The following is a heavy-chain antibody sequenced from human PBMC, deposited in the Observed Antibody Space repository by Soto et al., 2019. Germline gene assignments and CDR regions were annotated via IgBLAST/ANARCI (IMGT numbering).Heavy chain of an antibody. J-gene: IGHJ6*02. Sequence: LRLSCAASGFTFSNAWMNWVRQAPGKGLEWVGRIKSKTDGGTTDYAAPVKGRFTISRDDSKNTLYLQMNSLKTEDTAVYYCTTDTDYYDSSGYPRMLYYYYYYGMDVWGQGTTVTVSS. CDR1: GFTFSNAW. CDR2: IKSKTDGGTT. D-gene: IGHD3-22*01. V-gene: IGHV3-15*07. CDR3: TTDTDYYDSSGYPRMLYYYYYYGMDV.